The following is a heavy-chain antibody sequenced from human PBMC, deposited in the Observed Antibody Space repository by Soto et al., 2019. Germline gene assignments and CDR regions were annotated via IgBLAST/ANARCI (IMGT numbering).Heavy chain of an antibody. CDR2: ISGSATNT. J-gene: IGHJ4*02. CDR1: GFTFSSYA. Sequence: GGSLRLSCAASGFTFSSYAVSWVRQAPGKGLEWVSAISGSATNTYYADSVKGRFTISRDNSKNTLYLQMNSLRAEDTAVYYCAKGVMYSSSWYYFDYWGQGTLVTVSS. CDR3: AKGVMYSSSWYYFDY. V-gene: IGHV3-23*01. D-gene: IGHD6-13*01.